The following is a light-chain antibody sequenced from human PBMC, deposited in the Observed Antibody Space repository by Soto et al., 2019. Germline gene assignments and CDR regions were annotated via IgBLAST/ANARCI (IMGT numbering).Light chain of an antibody. CDR2: LGS. J-gene: IGKJ2*01. CDR1: QSLLHSNGHNY. Sequence: LMTQSPLSLPVTPGEAASISCRSSQSLLHSNGHNYLDWFLQKPGQSPQLLIYLGSNRASGVLNRFSGCGSGTDFTLKMSIVEAEDVGSYYGMQALSHTFGQGTKLEIK. CDR3: MQALSHT. V-gene: IGKV2-28*01.